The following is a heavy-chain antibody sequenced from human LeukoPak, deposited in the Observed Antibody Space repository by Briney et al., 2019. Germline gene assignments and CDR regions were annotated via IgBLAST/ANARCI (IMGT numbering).Heavy chain of an antibody. CDR1: GFTFSSYS. V-gene: IGHV3-21*01. D-gene: IGHD4-17*01. CDR3: ARPIYGDVGFDY. Sequence: SGGSLRLSCAASGFTFSSYSMNWVRQPPGKGLEWVSSISSSSSYIYYADSVKGRFTISRDNAKNSLYLQMNSLRAEDTAVYYCARPIYGDVGFDYWGQGTLVTVSS. J-gene: IGHJ4*02. CDR2: ISSSSSYI.